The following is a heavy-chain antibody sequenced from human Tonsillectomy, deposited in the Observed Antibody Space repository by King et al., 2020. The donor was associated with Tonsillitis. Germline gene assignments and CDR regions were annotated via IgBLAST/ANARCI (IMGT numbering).Heavy chain of an antibody. D-gene: IGHD6-19*01. CDR2: ISNSGGNT. J-gene: IGHJ4*02. V-gene: IGHV3-23*04. Sequence: QLVESGGGLVQPGGSLRLSCAASGFTFSSYAMSWVRQAPGQGLEWVSGISNSGGNTYYADSVKGRFTISRDNSKNTLYLQMNSPRAGATAAYYCAKDGHSSGWYYFDYWGQGTLVTVSS. CDR3: AKDGHSSGWYYFDY. CDR1: GFTFSSYA.